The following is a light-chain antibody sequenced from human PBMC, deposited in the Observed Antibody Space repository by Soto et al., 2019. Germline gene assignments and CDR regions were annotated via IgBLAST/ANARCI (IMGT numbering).Light chain of an antibody. J-gene: IGLJ3*02. CDR2: LNSDGSH. CDR3: QTWGTGGV. Sequence: QLVLIQSPSASASLGASVKLTCTLSSGHSSYAIAWHQQQSEKGPRYLMKLNSDGSHSKGDGIPDRFSGSSSGAERYLTISSLQSEDEADYYCQTWGTGGVFGGGTKVTVL. V-gene: IGLV4-69*02. CDR1: SGHSSYA.